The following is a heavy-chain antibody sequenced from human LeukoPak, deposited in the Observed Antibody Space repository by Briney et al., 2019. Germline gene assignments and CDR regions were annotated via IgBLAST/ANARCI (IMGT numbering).Heavy chain of an antibody. J-gene: IGHJ4*02. CDR3: VSWAGGNSDVASFDF. D-gene: IGHD2-21*01. V-gene: IGHV1-2*02. Sequence: ASVKVTCKSSGSIFSDYYMHWVRQVPGPGFGWMGLIYRRSGATKIAQKFQGRVTLTRDTSISTAYVELTNLASDGTAVYYCVSWAGGNSDVASFDFWGQGTLVLVSS. CDR2: IYRRSGAT. CDR1: GSIFSDYY.